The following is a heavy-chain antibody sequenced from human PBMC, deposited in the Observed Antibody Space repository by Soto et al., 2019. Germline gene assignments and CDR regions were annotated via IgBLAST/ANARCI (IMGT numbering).Heavy chain of an antibody. J-gene: IGHJ6*02. D-gene: IGHD3-10*01. Sequence: QVQLRESGPGLVKPSETLSLSCTVSGGSISSYYWSWFRQSPGKRMEWIGYVHHSWGSSYNPSLQSRVAISLDPAKSKFSLKVTPVTATDTAVYYCARQGFGPLHGLVDVCGQGTTVTVSS. CDR2: VHHSWGS. CDR3: ARQGFGPLHGLVDV. CDR1: GGSISSYY. V-gene: IGHV4-59*08.